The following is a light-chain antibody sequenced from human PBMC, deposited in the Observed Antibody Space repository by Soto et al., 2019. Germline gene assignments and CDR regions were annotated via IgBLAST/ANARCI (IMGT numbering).Light chain of an antibody. CDR3: QQGQSTPIT. Sequence: DIQMTQSPSTLSASVGDRVTISCRASQTISNWLAWYQQKPGKAPKLLIYDASSLESGVPSRFSGSGSGTDFSLTISNLQPEDFATYYCQQGQSTPITFGQGTRLEIK. V-gene: IGKV1-5*01. CDR2: DAS. CDR1: QTISNW. J-gene: IGKJ5*01.